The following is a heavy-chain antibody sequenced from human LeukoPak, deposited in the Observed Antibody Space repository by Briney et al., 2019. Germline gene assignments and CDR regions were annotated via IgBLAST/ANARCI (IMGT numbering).Heavy chain of an antibody. CDR1: GFTFTTYA. Sequence: GGSLRLSCAASGFTFTTYAMHWVRQAPGRGLEYVSDTSTDGGGTYYANSVKGRFTISRDNSKNTLYLQMGSLRVEDMAVYYCARYSSGSCYDYWGQGTLVTVSS. J-gene: IGHJ4*02. D-gene: IGHD6-13*01. CDR3: ARYSSGSCYDY. V-gene: IGHV3-64*01. CDR2: TSTDGGGT.